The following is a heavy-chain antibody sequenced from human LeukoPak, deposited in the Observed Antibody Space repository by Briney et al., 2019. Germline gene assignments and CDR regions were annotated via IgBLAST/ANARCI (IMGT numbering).Heavy chain of an antibody. CDR2: IHISGNI. CDR1: GGSISSSY. V-gene: IGHV4-4*07. CDR3: ARGTVALDP. D-gene: IGHD4-23*01. J-gene: IGHJ5*02. Sequence: PSETLSLTCTVSGGSISSSYWNWIRQPAGKGLEWIGRIHISGNINYNPSLKSQLTMSVDTSKNQFSLELSSVTAADTAVYYCARGTVALDPWGQGTLVIVSS.